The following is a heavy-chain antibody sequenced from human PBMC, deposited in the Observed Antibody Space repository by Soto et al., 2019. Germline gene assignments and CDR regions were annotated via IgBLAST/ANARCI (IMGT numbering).Heavy chain of an antibody. Sequence: GGSLRLSCAASGFTFSSYAMSWVRQAPGKGLEWVSAISGSGGSTYYADSVKGRFTISRDNSKNTLYLQMNSLRAEDTAVYYCAKNPGGTRRRITIFGVVRRNWFDPWGQGTLVTVSS. J-gene: IGHJ5*02. CDR2: ISGSGGST. CDR3: AKNPGGTRRRITIFGVVRRNWFDP. CDR1: GFTFSSYA. D-gene: IGHD3-3*01. V-gene: IGHV3-23*01.